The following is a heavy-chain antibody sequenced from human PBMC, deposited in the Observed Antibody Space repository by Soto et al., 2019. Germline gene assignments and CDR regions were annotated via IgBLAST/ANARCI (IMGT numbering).Heavy chain of an antibody. Sequence: PSQTLSLTCAISGDSVSSNSAAWNWIRQSPSRGLEWLGRTYYKSQWYNDYAVSVKSRITINPDTSNNQFSLHLNSVTPEDTAVYYCVRERKYQLLSWYWFDPWGQGTLVTVSS. CDR2: TYYKSQWYN. J-gene: IGHJ5*02. CDR3: VRERKYQLLSWYWFDP. CDR1: GDSVSSNSAA. V-gene: IGHV6-1*01. D-gene: IGHD2-2*01.